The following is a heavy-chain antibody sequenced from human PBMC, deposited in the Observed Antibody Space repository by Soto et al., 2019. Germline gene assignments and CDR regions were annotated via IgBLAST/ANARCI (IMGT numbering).Heavy chain of an antibody. D-gene: IGHD2-2*01. CDR3: AKGGDGYCSTTSCLFHFDY. CDR1: GFTFSTYA. J-gene: IGHJ4*02. Sequence: EVQLLESGGGLVQTGGSLRLSCAASGFTFSTYAMSWVRQAPGKGLEWVSTISGSADATFYADSVKGRFAIFRDNSRTMFCLQMNRLRAEDTAVYYCAKGGDGYCSTTSCLFHFDYWGPGTLATVSS. V-gene: IGHV3-23*01. CDR2: ISGSADAT.